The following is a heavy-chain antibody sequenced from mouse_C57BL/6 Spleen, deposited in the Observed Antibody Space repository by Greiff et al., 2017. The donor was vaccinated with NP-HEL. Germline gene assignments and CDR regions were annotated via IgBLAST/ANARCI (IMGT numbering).Heavy chain of an antibody. CDR3: TRGDYQSHYYAMDY. CDR1: GFTFSSYA. J-gene: IGHJ4*01. Sequence: EVMLVESGEGLVKPGGSLKLSCAASGFTFSSYAMSWVRQTPEKRLEWVAYISSGGDYIYYADTVKGRFTISRDNARNTLYLQMSSLKSEDTVMYYCTRGDYQSHYYAMDYWGQGTSVTVSS. D-gene: IGHD2-4*01. CDR2: ISSGGDYI. V-gene: IGHV5-9-1*02.